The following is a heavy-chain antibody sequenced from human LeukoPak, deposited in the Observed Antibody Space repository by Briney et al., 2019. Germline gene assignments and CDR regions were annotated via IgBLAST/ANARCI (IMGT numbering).Heavy chain of an antibody. V-gene: IGHV4-61*02. D-gene: IGHD2/OR15-2a*01. J-gene: IGHJ3*01. Sequence: NPSQTLSLTCTVSGDSISSTTNYWTWIRQLAGKGLEWIGRIYTSGRTYYNSYNPSLKSRVTISVDTSKNHFSLKLTSVTAADTAVYYCARGTTAKAGDAFDVWGQGTMVTVSS. CDR1: GDSISSTTNY. CDR2: IYTSGRT. CDR3: ARGTTAKAGDAFDV.